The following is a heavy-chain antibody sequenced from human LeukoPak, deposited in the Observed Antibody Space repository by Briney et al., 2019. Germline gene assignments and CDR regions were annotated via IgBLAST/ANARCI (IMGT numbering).Heavy chain of an antibody. D-gene: IGHD3-10*01. CDR1: GYSISSGYY. CDR3: ASVRRGFGESSKYYSYYYMDV. Sequence: SETLSLTCTVSGYSISSGYYWGWIRQPPGKGLEWIGSIYHSGSTYYNPSLKGRVTISVDTSKNQLSLKLSAVTAADTAVYYCASVRRGFGESSKYYSYYYMDVWGNGTTVPIS. CDR2: IYHSGST. J-gene: IGHJ6*03. V-gene: IGHV4-38-2*02.